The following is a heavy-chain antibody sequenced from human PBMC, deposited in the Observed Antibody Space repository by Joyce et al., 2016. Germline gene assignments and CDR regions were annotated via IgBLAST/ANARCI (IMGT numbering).Heavy chain of an antibody. Sequence: QVQLVQSGAEVKKPGSSVKVSCQASGGTFSTYAITWVRQAPGQGLEWVGGIIPILRTPDYAHNFRGRVTITADASTTTAYLELSNLSSDDTAVYYCARAAYFRSANHYPPPSYWGQGTLVTVSS. CDR1: GGTFSTYA. CDR2: IIPILRTP. D-gene: IGHD3-10*01. J-gene: IGHJ4*02. CDR3: ARAAYFRSANHYPPPSY. V-gene: IGHV1-69*01.